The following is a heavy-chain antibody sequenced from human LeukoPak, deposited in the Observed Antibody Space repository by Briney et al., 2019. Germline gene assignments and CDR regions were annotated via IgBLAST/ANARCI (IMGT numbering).Heavy chain of an antibody. V-gene: IGHV4-4*07. CDR2: IYTSGST. J-gene: IGHJ2*01. D-gene: IGHD6-13*01. Sequence: SETLSLTCTVSGGSISSDYWSWIRQPAGKGLEWIGRIYTSGSTNYNPSLKSRVTMSVDTSKNQFSLKLRSVTAADTAVYYCARGITAPWYFDLWGRGTLVTVSS. CDR1: GGSISSDY. CDR3: ARGITAPWYFDL.